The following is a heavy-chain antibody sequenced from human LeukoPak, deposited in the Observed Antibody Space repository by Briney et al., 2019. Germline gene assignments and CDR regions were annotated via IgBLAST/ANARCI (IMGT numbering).Heavy chain of an antibody. Sequence: SETLSLTCTVSGGSISSGGQYWSWIRQHPGKGLEYIGYIYYSGSTYYNPSLKSRVTISVDRSKNQFSLKLSSVTAADTAVYYCAREGPAAGNIFDYWGQGTLVTVSS. CDR2: IYYSGST. CDR3: AREGPAAGNIFDY. CDR1: GGSISSGGQY. V-gene: IGHV4-31*03. D-gene: IGHD6-13*01. J-gene: IGHJ4*02.